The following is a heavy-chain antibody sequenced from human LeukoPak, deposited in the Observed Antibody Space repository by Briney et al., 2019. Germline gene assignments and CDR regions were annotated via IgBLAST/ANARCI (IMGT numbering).Heavy chain of an antibody. CDR1: GESFSGYY. Sequence: ASETLSLTCAVYGESFSGYYWSWIRQPPGKGLEWIGEINHSGSTNYNPSLKSRVTISVDTSKNQFSLKLSSVTAADTAVYYCARGLCSGGSCYHAAGYYGMDVWGQGTTVTVSS. D-gene: IGHD2-15*01. J-gene: IGHJ6*02. V-gene: IGHV4-34*01. CDR2: INHSGST. CDR3: ARGLCSGGSCYHAAGYYGMDV.